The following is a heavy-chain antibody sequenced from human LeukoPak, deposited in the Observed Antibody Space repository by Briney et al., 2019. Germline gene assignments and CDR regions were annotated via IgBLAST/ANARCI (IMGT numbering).Heavy chain of an antibody. D-gene: IGHD3-3*01. J-gene: IGHJ5*02. CDR3: ANPYYDFWSGENWFDP. V-gene: IGHV3-23*01. CDR1: GVTLSSYA. CDR2: ISGSGGST. Sequence: PGGSLRLSCAASGVTLSSYAMSWVRQAPGKGLEWVAAISGSGGSTYYADSVKGRFTISRDNSKNTLYLQMNSLRAEDTAVYYCANPYYDFWSGENWFDPWGQGTLVTVSS.